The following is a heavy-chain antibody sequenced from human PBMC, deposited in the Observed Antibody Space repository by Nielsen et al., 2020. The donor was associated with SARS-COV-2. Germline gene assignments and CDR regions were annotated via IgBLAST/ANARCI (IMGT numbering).Heavy chain of an antibody. CDR2: IIPIFGTA. Sequence: WVRQAPGQGLEWMGGIIPIFGTANYAQKFQGRVTITADKSTSTAYMELSSLRSEDTAVYYCARDRPTDYYDSSGYYFDYWGQGTLVTVSS. J-gene: IGHJ4*02. CDR3: ARDRPTDYYDSSGYYFDY. V-gene: IGHV1-69*06. D-gene: IGHD3-22*01.